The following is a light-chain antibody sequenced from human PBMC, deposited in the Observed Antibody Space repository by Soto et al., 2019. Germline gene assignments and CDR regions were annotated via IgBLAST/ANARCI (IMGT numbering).Light chain of an antibody. CDR2: DVS. J-gene: IGKJ1*01. V-gene: IGKV1-5*01. CDR3: QQYNSYSWT. CDR1: QHISRW. Sequence: DIQMTQSPSTLSASAGDRVTITCRASQHISRWLAWYQQKAGKAPQFLIYDVSILEAGVPSRFSGSGSGTEFTLTISSXQPDDFATYYCQQYNSYSWTFGQGTKVDIK.